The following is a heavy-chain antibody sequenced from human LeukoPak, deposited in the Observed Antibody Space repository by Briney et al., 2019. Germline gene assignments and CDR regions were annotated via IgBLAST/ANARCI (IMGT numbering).Heavy chain of an antibody. CDR1: GVSVSSGSYY. J-gene: IGHJ4*02. D-gene: IGHD3-9*01. Sequence: SETLSLTCTLSGVSVSSGSYYWSWIRQPPGKGLEWIGYIYYGGSTNYNPSLKSRVTISVDTSKHQFSLKLSSVTAADTAVYYCARTDAVYDILSGYYPYHFDYWGQGTLVTVSS. CDR3: ARTDAVYDILSGYYPYHFDY. V-gene: IGHV4-61*01. CDR2: IYYGGST.